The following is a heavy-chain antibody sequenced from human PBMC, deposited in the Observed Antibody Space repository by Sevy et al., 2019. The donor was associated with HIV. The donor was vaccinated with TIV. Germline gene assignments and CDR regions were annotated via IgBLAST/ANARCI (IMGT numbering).Heavy chain of an antibody. Sequence: GGSLRLSCAASGFTFSNFAMSWVRQAPGKGLEWVSAISGSGGGTYYAHSVKGRHTISRDNFKNTVDLQMDSLRADDTAIYYCAKVSSAYDFREDAFDFWGQGTTVTVSS. CDR3: AKVSSAYDFREDAFDF. CDR1: GFTFSNFA. V-gene: IGHV3-23*01. J-gene: IGHJ3*01. D-gene: IGHD6-19*01. CDR2: ISGSGGGT.